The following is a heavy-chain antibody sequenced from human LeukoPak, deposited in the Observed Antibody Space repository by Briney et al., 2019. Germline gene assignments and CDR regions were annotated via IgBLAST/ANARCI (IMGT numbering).Heavy chain of an antibody. D-gene: IGHD7-27*01. Sequence: GGSLRLSCAGSGFPFSSYPISWVRQPPGKGLEWVSAITASGDSTYSADSVKGRFTISRDNSRNTLFLEMSSLRAEDTAVYYCAKGTPGSGWGQGTLVTVSS. J-gene: IGHJ4*02. V-gene: IGHV3-23*01. CDR2: ITASGDST. CDR1: GFPFSSYP. CDR3: AKGTPGSG.